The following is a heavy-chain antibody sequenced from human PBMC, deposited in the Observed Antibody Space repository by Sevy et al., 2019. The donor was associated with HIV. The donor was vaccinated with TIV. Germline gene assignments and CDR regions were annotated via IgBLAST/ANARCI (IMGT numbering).Heavy chain of an antibody. CDR2: ISAYNGNT. Sequence: ASVKVSCKASGYTFTSYGISWVRQAPGQGLEWMGWISAYNGNTNYAQKLQGRVTMTTDTSTSTAYMELRSLRSDDTAVYYCARFLIYGDYALNYSDYWGQGTLVTVSS. J-gene: IGHJ4*02. CDR1: GYTFTSYG. D-gene: IGHD4-17*01. CDR3: ARFLIYGDYALNYSDY. V-gene: IGHV1-18*01.